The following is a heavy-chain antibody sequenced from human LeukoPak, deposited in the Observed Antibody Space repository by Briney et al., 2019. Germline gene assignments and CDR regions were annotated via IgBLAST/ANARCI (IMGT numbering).Heavy chain of an antibody. CDR1: GYRVTTYW. V-gene: IGHV5-51*01. CDR2: IYPGDSDT. D-gene: IGHD3-10*01. Sequence: GESLKISCKGSGYRVTTYWIGWVRQMPGKGLEWMGIIYPGDSDTRYSPSFQGQVTISADKSISTAYLQWSSLKASDTAMYYCASSIIRGGYYYYMDVWGKGTTVTVAS. CDR3: ASSIIRGGYYYYMDV. J-gene: IGHJ6*03.